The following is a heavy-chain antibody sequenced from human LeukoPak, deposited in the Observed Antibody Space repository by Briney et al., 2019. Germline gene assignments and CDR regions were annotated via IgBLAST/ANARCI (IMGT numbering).Heavy chain of an antibody. CDR3: KKDRGSGGGKGEYYSYNGMDV. D-gene: IGHD2-15*01. V-gene: IGHV3-43*01. CDR2: ISWDGGST. J-gene: IGHJ6*04. Sequence: PGGSLRLSCAASGFTFDDYTMHWVRQAPGKGLEWVSLISWDGGSTYYADSVKGRFTISRDNSKNSLYLQMNSLRTEDTALYYCKKDRGSGGGKGEYYSYNGMDVWGKGTTVTASS. CDR1: GFTFDDYT.